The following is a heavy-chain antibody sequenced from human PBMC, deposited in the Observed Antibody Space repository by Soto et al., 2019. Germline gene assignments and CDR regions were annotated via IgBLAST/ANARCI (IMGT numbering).Heavy chain of an antibody. J-gene: IGHJ6*02. Sequence: SGPTLVNPTETLTLTCTFSGFSLTSPGMCVSWIRQPPGKALEWLALIERDDDDKYYSTSLKTRLTISKDTRKNHVVLTMANMDTADTGNYYCARSIRGPRRFNGMDVWGQGTTVIVS. CDR1: GFSLTSPGMC. D-gene: IGHD1-20*01. CDR3: ARSIRGPRRFNGMDV. V-gene: IGHV2-70*01. CDR2: IERDDDDK.